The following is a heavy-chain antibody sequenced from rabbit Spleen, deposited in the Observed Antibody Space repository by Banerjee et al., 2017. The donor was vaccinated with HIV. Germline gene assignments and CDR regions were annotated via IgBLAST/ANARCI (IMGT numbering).Heavy chain of an antibody. V-gene: IGHV1S40*01. CDR3: ARGVYDDYDTYYFDL. CDR1: GFDLSNYYY. Sequence: QTLEESGGDLVKPGASLTLTCTASGFDLSNYYYIYWVRQAPGKGLEWIDCIYTGGSGGIYYASWARGRLTISKTSSTTVTLQMTSLTAADTATYFCARGVYDDYDTYYFDLWGPGTLVTVS. J-gene: IGHJ4*01. D-gene: IGHD2-1*01. CDR2: IYTGGSGGI.